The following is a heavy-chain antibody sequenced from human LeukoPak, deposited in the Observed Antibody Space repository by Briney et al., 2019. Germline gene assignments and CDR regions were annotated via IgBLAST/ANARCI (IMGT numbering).Heavy chain of an antibody. Sequence: GASVKVSCKASGYTFTGYYMHWVRQAPGQGLEWMGIINPSGGSTSYAQKFQGRVTMTRDTSTSTVYMELSSLRSEDTAVYYCARDGGSGYANWYFDLWGRGTLVTVSS. J-gene: IGHJ2*01. CDR2: INPSGGST. D-gene: IGHD5-12*01. CDR3: ARDGGSGYANWYFDL. CDR1: GYTFTGYY. V-gene: IGHV1-46*01.